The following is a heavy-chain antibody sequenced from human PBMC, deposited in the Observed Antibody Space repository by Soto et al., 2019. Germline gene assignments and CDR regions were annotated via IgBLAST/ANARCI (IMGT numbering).Heavy chain of an antibody. J-gene: IGHJ4*02. V-gene: IGHV4-39*01. CDR2: IYYSGST. Sequence: SETLSLTCTVSCGPISSSSYHWDWIRQPPGKGLEWIGSIYYSGSTYYNPSLKSRATISVDTSKNQFSLKLRSATAADTAVYYCARQRFATTPFDYWGQGALVTVSS. CDR1: CGPISSSSYH. D-gene: IGHD1-1*01. CDR3: ARQRFATTPFDY.